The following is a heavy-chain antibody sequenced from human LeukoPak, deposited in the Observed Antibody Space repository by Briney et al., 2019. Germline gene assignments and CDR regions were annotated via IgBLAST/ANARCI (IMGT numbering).Heavy chain of an antibody. J-gene: IGHJ4*02. CDR2: IKQDGSEK. CDR1: GFTFSSYS. D-gene: IGHD1-26*01. CDR3: ARVIFGGSYGDYFDY. Sequence: GGSLRLSCAASGFTFSSYSMNWVRQAPGKGLEWVANIKQDGSEKYYVDSVKGRFTISRDNAKNSLYLQMNSLRAEDTAVYYCARVIFGGSYGDYFDYWGQGTLVTVSS. V-gene: IGHV3-7*01.